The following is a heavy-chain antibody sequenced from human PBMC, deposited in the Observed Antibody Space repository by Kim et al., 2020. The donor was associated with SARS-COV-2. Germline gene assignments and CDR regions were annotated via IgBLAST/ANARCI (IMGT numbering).Heavy chain of an antibody. CDR3: AEAGGPWELRGVDS. J-gene: IGHJ5*01. D-gene: IGHD1-7*01. V-gene: IGHV3-30*02. Sequence: ADSVKGRFTISRDNSKNTLDLQMTNLRSEDTAVYYCAEAGGPWELRGVDSWGQGTPVTVSS.